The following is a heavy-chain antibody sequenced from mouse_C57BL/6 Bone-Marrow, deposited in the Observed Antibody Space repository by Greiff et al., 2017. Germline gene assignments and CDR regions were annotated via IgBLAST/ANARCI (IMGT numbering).Heavy chain of an antibody. J-gene: IGHJ4*01. CDR1: GFTFSDFY. CDR3: ARGSDYDAMDY. Sequence: EVKLVESGGGLVQSGRSLRLSCATSGFTFSDFYMEWVRQAPGKGLEWIAASRNKANDYTTEYSASVKGRFIVSRDTSQSILYLQMNALRAEDTAIYDCARGSDYDAMDYWGQGTSVTVSS. V-gene: IGHV7-1*01. CDR2: SRNKANDYTT.